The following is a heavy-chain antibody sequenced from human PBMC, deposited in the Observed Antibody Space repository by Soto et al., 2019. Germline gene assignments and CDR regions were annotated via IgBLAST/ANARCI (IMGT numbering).Heavy chain of an antibody. V-gene: IGHV4-34*11. Sequence: SETLSLTCAVYGGSFSDYYWTWIRQPPGKGLEWIGHMYHGGRTNYSPSLKSRVTMSLDSSRNQFSLNLSSVTAADTAVYFCARDPGYCTNGVCPIFDFWGQGLLVTVSS. CDR1: GGSFSDYY. CDR2: MYHGGRT. J-gene: IGHJ4*02. CDR3: ARDPGYCTNGVCPIFDF. D-gene: IGHD2-8*01.